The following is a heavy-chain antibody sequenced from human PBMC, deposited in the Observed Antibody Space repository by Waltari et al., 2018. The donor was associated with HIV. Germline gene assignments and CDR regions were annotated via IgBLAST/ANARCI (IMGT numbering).Heavy chain of an antibody. Sequence: QVYLMESGGGVVQPGGSLKLSCAASGFTFSSYGMHWVRQAPGKGWGGVAVIVSDGNNKFYADSVRGRFTFSRDNSKYTLSLQMNSLRAEDTALYYCVKERGPFNGFDIWGQGTMVTVSS. CDR1: GFTFSSYG. CDR3: VKERGPFNGFDI. CDR2: IVSDGNNK. V-gene: IGHV3-33*06. D-gene: IGHD3-16*01. J-gene: IGHJ3*02.